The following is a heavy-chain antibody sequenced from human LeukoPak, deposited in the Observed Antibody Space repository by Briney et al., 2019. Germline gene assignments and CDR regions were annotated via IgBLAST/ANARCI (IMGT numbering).Heavy chain of an antibody. CDR1: GFTFSSYG. V-gene: IGHV3-7*01. Sequence: PGGSLRLSCAASGFTFSSYGMSWVRQAPGKGLEWVANIKQDGSEKYYVDSVKGRFTISRDNAKNSLYLQMNSLRADDTAVYYCARGGGGSFDYWGQGTPVTVSS. CDR3: ARGGGGSFDY. D-gene: IGHD2-15*01. CDR2: IKQDGSEK. J-gene: IGHJ4*02.